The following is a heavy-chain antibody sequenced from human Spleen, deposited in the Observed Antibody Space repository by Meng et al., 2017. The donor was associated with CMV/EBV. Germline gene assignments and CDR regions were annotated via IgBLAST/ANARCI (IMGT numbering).Heavy chain of an antibody. D-gene: IGHD3-10*01. CDR3: ARMGSGYGSGSEAYYYYGMDV. Sequence: GGSLRLSCAASGFTFDDYAMHWVRQAPGKGLEWVSSISSSSSYIYYADSVKGRFTISRDNAKNSLYLQMNSLRAEDTAVYYCARMGSGYGSGSEAYYYYGMDVWGQGTTVTVSS. CDR1: GFTFDDYA. J-gene: IGHJ6*02. CDR2: ISSSSSYI. V-gene: IGHV3-21*01.